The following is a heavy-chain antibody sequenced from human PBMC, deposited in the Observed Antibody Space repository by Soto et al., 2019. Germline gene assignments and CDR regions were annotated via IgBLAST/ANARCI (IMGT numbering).Heavy chain of an antibody. CDR1: GGSVSSGSYY. CDR3: ARGMTTVTTLDY. D-gene: IGHD4-4*01. V-gene: IGHV4-30-2*01. CDR2: IYHSGST. J-gene: IGHJ4*02. Sequence: SETLSLTCTVSGGSVSSGSYYWSWIRQPPGKGLEWIGYIYHSGSTYYNPSLKSRVTISVDRSKNQFSLKLSSVTAADTAVYYCARGMTTVTTLDYWGQGTLVTAPQ.